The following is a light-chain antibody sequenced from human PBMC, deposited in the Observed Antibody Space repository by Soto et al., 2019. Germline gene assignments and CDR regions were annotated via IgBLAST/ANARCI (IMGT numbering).Light chain of an antibody. J-gene: IGKJ1*01. CDR3: QQSYSSPCT. CDR1: QGISSY. Sequence: AIRMTQSPSSLSASTGDRVTITCRASQGISSYLAWYQQKPGKAPKLLIYAASTLQSGVPSRFSGSGSGTDFTLTISCLQSEDFATYYCQQSYSSPCTFGQGTKVEIK. CDR2: AAS. V-gene: IGKV1-8*01.